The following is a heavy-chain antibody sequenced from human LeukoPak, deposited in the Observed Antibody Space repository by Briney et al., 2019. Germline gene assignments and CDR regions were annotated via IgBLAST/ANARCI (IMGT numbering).Heavy chain of an antibody. J-gene: IGHJ4*02. CDR2: INSDGSST. V-gene: IGHV3-74*01. CDR1: GFTFSSYW. CDR3: ARAYVRGVISS. D-gene: IGHD3-10*02. Sequence: GGSLRLSCAASGFTFSSYWMHWVRQAPGKGLVWVSRINSDGSSTSYADSVKGRFTVSRDNAKNTLYLQMNSLRAEDTAVYYCARAYVRGVISSWGQGTLVTVSS.